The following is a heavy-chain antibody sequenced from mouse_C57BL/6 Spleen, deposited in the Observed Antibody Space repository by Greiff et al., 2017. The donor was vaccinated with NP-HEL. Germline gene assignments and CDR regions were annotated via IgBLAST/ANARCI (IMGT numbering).Heavy chain of an antibody. CDR3: ARPITTVVAPYFDV. J-gene: IGHJ1*03. V-gene: IGHV5-6*01. CDR1: GFTFSSYG. D-gene: IGHD1-1*01. Sequence: EVMLVESGGDLVKPGGSLKLSCAASGFTFSSYGMSWVRQTPDKRLEWVATISSGGSYTYYPDSVKGRFTISRDNAKNTLYLQMSSLKSEDTAMYYCARPITTVVAPYFDVWGTGTTVTVSS. CDR2: ISSGGSYT.